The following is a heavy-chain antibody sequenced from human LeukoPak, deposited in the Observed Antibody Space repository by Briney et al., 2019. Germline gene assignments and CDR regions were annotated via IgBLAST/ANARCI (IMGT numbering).Heavy chain of an antibody. D-gene: IGHD3-22*01. CDR3: ARDRRTYYYDTSGYHYFDY. CDR1: GFTFDDYA. J-gene: IGHJ4*02. V-gene: IGHV3-9*01. CDR2: ISWNSGSI. Sequence: GRSLRLSCAASGFTFDDYAMHWVRQAPGKGLEWVSGISWNSGSIGYADSVKGRFTISRDNAKNSLYLQMNSLRAEDAALYYCARDRRTYYYDTSGYHYFDYWGQGTLVTVSS.